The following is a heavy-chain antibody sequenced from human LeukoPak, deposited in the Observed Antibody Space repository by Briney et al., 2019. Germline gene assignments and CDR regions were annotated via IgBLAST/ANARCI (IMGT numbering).Heavy chain of an antibody. CDR2: IYSGGST. J-gene: IGHJ4*02. Sequence: PGGSLRLSCAASGFTVSSNYMSWVRQAPGKGLEWVSVIYSGGSTYYADSVKGRFTISRDNSENTLYLQMNSLTAEDTAVYYCASKIYSSGWYWDYWGQGTLVTVSS. V-gene: IGHV3-66*01. CDR3: ASKIYSSGWYWDY. D-gene: IGHD6-19*01. CDR1: GFTVSSNY.